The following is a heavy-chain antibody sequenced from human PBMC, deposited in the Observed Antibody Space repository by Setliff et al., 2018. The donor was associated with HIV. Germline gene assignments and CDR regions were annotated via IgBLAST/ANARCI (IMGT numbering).Heavy chain of an antibody. CDR1: GFTFSNYG. CDR2: ISYDGNNK. D-gene: IGHD1-1*01. V-gene: IGHV3-30*03. J-gene: IGHJ6*03. CDR3: ARTGKDWNDDLYHYYYMDV. Sequence: PGGSLRLSCAASGFTFSNYGMHWVRQAPGKGLEWVAVISYDGNNKYYADSLKGRFTISRDNAKNTLYLQMNSLSAADTAVYHCARTGKDWNDDLYHYYYMDVWGKGTTVTVSS.